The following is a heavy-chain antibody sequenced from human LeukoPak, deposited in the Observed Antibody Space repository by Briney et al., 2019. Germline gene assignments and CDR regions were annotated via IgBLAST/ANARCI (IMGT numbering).Heavy chain of an antibody. CDR3: ARSNSGSYYHFDY. J-gene: IGHJ4*02. CDR2: ISTYNDNT. V-gene: IGHV1-18*01. D-gene: IGHD1-26*01. CDR1: NYTFTNYG. Sequence: ASVTVSRKTSNYTFTNYGITWVRQAPGQGPEWLGWISTYNDNTYYAQKFQGRVTMTTDTSTSTAYMELMSLTSGDTAVYYCARSNSGSYYHFDYWGQGTLVTVSS.